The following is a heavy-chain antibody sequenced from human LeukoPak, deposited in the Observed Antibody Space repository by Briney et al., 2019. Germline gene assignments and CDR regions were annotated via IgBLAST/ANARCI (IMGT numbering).Heavy chain of an antibody. D-gene: IGHD2-2*02. CDR1: GFTFSSYG. CDR3: AKDSSCSSTSCYTPPGNWFDP. V-gene: IGHV3-30*02. CDR2: IRYDGSNK. Sequence: GGSLRLSCAASGFTFSSYGMHWVRQAPGKGLEWVAFIRYDGSNKYYADSVKGRFTISRDNSKNTLYLQMNSLRAEDTAVYYCAKDSSCSSTSCYTPPGNWFDPRGQGTLVTVSS. J-gene: IGHJ5*02.